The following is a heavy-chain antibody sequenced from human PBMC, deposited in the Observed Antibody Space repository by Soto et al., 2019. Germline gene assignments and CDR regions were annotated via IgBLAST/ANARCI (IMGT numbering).Heavy chain of an antibody. D-gene: IGHD6-19*01. V-gene: IGHV3-53*01. CDR2: IYSGGST. J-gene: IGHJ4*02. CDR1: GFTVSSNY. CDR3: ARVHSSGWSKLDY. Sequence: LRLSCAASGFTVSSNYMSWVRQAPGKGLEWVSVIYSGGSTYYADSVKGRFTISRDNSKNTLYLQMNSLRAEDTAVYYCARVHSSGWSKLDYWGQGPLVTVSS.